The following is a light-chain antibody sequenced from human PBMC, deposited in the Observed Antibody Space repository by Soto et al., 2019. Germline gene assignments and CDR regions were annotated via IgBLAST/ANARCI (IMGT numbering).Light chain of an antibody. CDR3: QQYGSSPPIT. CDR1: ESVSSSY. V-gene: IGKV3-20*01. Sequence: EIVLTQSPGTLSLSPGERATLSCRASESVSSSYLAWYQQKPGQAPRLLIYGASSRATGIPDRFSGSGSGTDLTLTISRLEPEDFEVDYCQQYGSSPPITFGEGTRLEIK. CDR2: GAS. J-gene: IGKJ5*01.